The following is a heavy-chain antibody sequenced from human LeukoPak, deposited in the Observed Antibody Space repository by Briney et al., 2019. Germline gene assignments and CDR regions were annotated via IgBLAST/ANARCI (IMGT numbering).Heavy chain of an antibody. Sequence: GGSLRPSCAASGFTGSNNYVSWVRQAPGMGLEWVSAIHSSGATCYADSVKGRFTISRDTSKNTLYLQISSLRVEDTAVYYCAKEEWDSSLGYFEYWGRGTLVTVSS. CDR1: GFTGSNNY. CDR2: IHSSGAT. V-gene: IGHV3-53*01. J-gene: IGHJ4*02. D-gene: IGHD1-26*01. CDR3: AKEEWDSSLGYFEY.